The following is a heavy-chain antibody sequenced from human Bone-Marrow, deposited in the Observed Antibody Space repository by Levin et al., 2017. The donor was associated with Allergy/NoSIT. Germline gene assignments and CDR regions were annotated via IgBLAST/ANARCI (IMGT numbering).Heavy chain of an antibody. D-gene: IGHD3-10*01. CDR2: IYSSGST. J-gene: IGHJ5*02. Sequence: ASETLSLTCTVSGGSISSYHWSWIRQPAGKGLEWIGRIYSSGSTSYNPSLKSRVTMSVDTSKNQFSLKLSSVTAADTAVYYCARDVAMMGGSGTSHGWFGPWGQGALVTVSS. CDR3: ARDVAMMGGSGTSHGWFGP. CDR1: GGSISSYH. V-gene: IGHV4-4*07.